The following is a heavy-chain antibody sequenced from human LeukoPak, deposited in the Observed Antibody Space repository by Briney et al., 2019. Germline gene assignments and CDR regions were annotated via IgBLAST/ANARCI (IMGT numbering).Heavy chain of an antibody. V-gene: IGHV5-51*01. CDR3: AGLGNDFWSGYYPPDKKSYYYMDV. CDR2: IYPGDSDT. Sequence: GESLKISCKGSGYSFTSYWIGWVRQMPGKGLEWMGIIYPGDSDTRYSPSFQGQVTISADKSISTAYLQWSSLKASDTAMYYCAGLGNDFWSGYYPPDKKSYYYMDVWGKGTTVTVSS. CDR1: GYSFTSYW. J-gene: IGHJ6*03. D-gene: IGHD3-3*01.